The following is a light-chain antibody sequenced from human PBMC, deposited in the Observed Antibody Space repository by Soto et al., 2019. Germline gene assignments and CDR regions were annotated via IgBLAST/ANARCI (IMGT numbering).Light chain of an antibody. CDR3: SSYTRAATYV. V-gene: IGLV2-14*03. CDR1: SSDVGAYNY. CDR2: DVS. J-gene: IGLJ1*01. Sequence: ALTQPTSMSGSPGQSITISCTGSSSDVGAYNYDSWYQQYRPGEAPKLIIYDVSHRPAGVSTRFSGSKSGNTASLTISGLQTEDEADYYCSSYTRAATYVFGTGTKVTVL.